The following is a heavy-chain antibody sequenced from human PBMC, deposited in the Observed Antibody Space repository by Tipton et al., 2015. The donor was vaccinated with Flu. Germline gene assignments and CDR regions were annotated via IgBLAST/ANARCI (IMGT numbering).Heavy chain of an antibody. J-gene: IGHJ6*02. Sequence: TLSLTCTVSGDSISSSAYFWGWVRQPPGKGLQWIEIIYYDGSTYYNPSLRSRVTISQETSKNQFSLYVNSVSAADTAVYYCARLVIDHSGSGNYGMDVWGQASSVTVSS. D-gene: IGHD3-10*01. CDR1: GDSISSSAYF. CDR3: ARLVIDHSGSGNYGMDV. V-gene: IGHV4-39*07. CDR2: IYYDGST.